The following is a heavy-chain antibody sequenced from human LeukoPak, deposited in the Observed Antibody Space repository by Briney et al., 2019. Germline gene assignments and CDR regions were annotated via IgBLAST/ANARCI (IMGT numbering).Heavy chain of an antibody. CDR3: ARGSGSYLGWFDP. V-gene: IGHV1-3*01. Sequence: GASVKVSCKASGYTFTSYAMHWVRQAPGQRLEWMGWINAGNGNTEYSQKFQGRVTITRDTSASTAYMELSSLRSEDTAVYYCARGSGSYLGWFDPWGQGTLVTVSS. CDR1: GYTFTSYA. CDR2: INAGNGNT. J-gene: IGHJ5*02. D-gene: IGHD1-26*01.